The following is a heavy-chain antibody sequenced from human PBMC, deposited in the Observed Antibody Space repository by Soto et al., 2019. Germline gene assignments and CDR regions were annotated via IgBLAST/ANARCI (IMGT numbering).Heavy chain of an antibody. CDR2: IHHSGST. D-gene: IGHD2-2*01. V-gene: IGHV4-4*02. CDR3: ARKDCNSAGCPPDFDY. Sequence: QVLLQESGPGLVRPSETLSLTCAVSGGSINSSDWWSWVRQPPGKGLEWIGEIHHSGSTNYNPSLXPXXXIXXDKSKNHFSLKLTSVTAADTAVYYCARKDCNSAGCPPDFDYWGQGTLVTVSS. CDR1: GGSINSSDW. J-gene: IGHJ4*02.